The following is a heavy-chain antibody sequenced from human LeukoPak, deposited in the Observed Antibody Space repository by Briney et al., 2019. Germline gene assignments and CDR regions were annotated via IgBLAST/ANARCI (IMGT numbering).Heavy chain of an antibody. D-gene: IGHD4-11*01. J-gene: IGHJ6*03. V-gene: IGHV4-59*01. CDR1: GGSISSYY. CDR2: IYYSGST. CDR3: ARSDYSNPGRYYYMDV. Sequence: PSQTLSLTCTVSGGSISSYYWSWIRQPPGKGLEWIGYIYYSGSTNYNPSLKSRVTTSVDTSKNQFSLKLSSVTAADTAVYYCARSDYSNPGRYYYMDVWGKGTTVTVSS.